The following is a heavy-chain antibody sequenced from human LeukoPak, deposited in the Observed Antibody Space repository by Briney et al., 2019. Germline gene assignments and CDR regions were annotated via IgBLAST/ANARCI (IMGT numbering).Heavy chain of an antibody. V-gene: IGHV4-59*08. CDR2: ITYSGST. CDR1: GGSISGYY. D-gene: IGHD1-26*01. J-gene: IGHJ5*02. CDR3: ARLGVGNWFDP. Sequence: SETLSLTCTVSGGSISGYYWSWIRQPPGKGLEWIGYITYSGSTNYNPSLKSRVTISVDTSKNQFSLKLSSVTAADTAVYYCARLGVGNWFDPWGQGTLVTVSS.